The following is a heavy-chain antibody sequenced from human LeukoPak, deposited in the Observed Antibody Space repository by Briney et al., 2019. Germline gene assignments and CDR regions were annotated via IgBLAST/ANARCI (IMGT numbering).Heavy chain of an antibody. V-gene: IGHV1-18*01. CDR2: ISAYNGNT. J-gene: IGHJ4*02. CDR3: ARVGRRSGVATTRDY. D-gene: IGHD5-12*01. CDR1: GYTFTSYV. Sequence: GASVKVSCKASGYTFTSYVISWVRQAPGQGLEWMGWISAYNGNTNYAQKLQGRVTMTTDTSTSTAYMELRSLRSDDTAVYYCARVGRRSGVATTRDYWGQGTLVTVSS.